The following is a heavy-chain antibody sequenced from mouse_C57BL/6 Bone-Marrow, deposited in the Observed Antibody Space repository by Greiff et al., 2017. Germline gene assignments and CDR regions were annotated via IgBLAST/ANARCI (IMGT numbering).Heavy chain of an antibody. J-gene: IGHJ1*03. Sequence: VQLQQPGAELVRPGSSVKLSCKASGYTFTSYWMHWVKQRPIQGLEWIGNIDPSDSETHYNQKFKDKATLTVDKSSSTAYLQLSSLTSEDSAVYDGARDSSGYWYFDGWGTGTTVTVSS. CDR1: GYTFTSYW. CDR3: ARDSSGYWYFDG. V-gene: IGHV1-52*01. D-gene: IGHD3-2*02. CDR2: IDPSDSET.